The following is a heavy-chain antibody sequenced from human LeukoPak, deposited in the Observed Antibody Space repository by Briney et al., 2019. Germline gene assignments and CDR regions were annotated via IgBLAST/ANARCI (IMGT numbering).Heavy chain of an antibody. J-gene: IGHJ1*01. Sequence: PGGSLRLSCAASGFTFSNYNMNWVRQAPGKRLEWVSTISNSGSYIYYADSVKGRFTISRDNAKNSLFLQMNSLRAEDTAVYYCAGDPPSFQHWGQGTLVTVSS. CDR2: ISNSGSYI. V-gene: IGHV3-21*01. CDR1: GFTFSNYN. CDR3: AGDPPSFQH.